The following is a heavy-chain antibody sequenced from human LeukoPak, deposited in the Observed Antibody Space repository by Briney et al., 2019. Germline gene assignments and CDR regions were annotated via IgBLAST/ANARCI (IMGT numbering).Heavy chain of an antibody. CDR2: VYYSGRT. CDR3: ARDRSITIFGVVIVSRSGMDV. CDR1: GDSVRNDAYY. D-gene: IGHD3-3*01. J-gene: IGHJ6*02. V-gene: IGHV4-61*08. Sequence: SETLSLTCTISGDSVRNDAYYWHWIRKSPGKGLEWVGFVYYSGRTKYNSSLKSRVTMSVDTSKNQFSLKLSSVTAADTAVYYCARDRSITIFGVVIVSRSGMDVWGQGTTVTVSS.